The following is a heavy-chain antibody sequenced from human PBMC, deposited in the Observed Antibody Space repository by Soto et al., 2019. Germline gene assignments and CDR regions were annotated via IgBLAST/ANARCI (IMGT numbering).Heavy chain of an antibody. CDR3: ARERTSKGGLDI. J-gene: IGHJ6*02. Sequence: EVQLVEAGGGLVQPGGSLRLSCAASGFTFSSDWMNWVRQSPGMGLEWVSRIISGGTRVSYADSVKGRFTITRDNAKNTLYLEMHSLTVDDTAVYYCARERTSKGGLDIWGQGTTVTVSS. V-gene: IGHV3-74*01. CDR1: GFTFSSDW. CDR2: IISGGTRV.